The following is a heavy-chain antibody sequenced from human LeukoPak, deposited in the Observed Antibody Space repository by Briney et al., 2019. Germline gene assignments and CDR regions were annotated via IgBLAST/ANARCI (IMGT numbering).Heavy chain of an antibody. Sequence: PSETLSLTCTVSGGSISSYYWSWIRQPPGKGLEWIGYIYYSGSTNYNPSLKSRVTISVDTSKNQFSLKLSSVTAADTAVYYCARDGGQFPFDPWGQGTLVTVSS. CDR1: GGSISSYY. D-gene: IGHD3-16*01. J-gene: IGHJ5*02. CDR3: ARDGGQFPFDP. V-gene: IGHV4-59*01. CDR2: IYYSGST.